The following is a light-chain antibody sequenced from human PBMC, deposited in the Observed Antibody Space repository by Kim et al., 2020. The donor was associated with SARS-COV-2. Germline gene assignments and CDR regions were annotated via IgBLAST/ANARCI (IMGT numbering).Light chain of an antibody. J-gene: IGLJ1*01. CDR2: YDS. CDR1: HKGTKN. Sequence: PGRTATITWGGNHKGTKNMHWYQQKPGQAPVLVIHYDSDRPSGIPERFSGSNSGNTATLTISKVEAGDEADYYCQVWDSSSDHHVFGTGTKVTVL. V-gene: IGLV3-21*04. CDR3: QVWDSSSDHHV.